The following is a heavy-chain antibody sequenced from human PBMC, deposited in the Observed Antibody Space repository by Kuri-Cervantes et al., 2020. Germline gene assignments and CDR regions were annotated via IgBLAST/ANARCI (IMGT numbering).Heavy chain of an antibody. Sequence: LSLTCAASGFTFSSYAMSWVRQAPGKGLEWVSAISGSGGSTYYADSVKGRFTISRDNAKNSLYLQMNSLTVEDTAVYYCARDRGSSGWYEMDYWGQGTLVTVSS. J-gene: IGHJ4*01. CDR1: GFTFSSYA. CDR2: ISGSGGST. CDR3: ARDRGSSGWYEMDY. V-gene: IGHV3-23*01. D-gene: IGHD6-19*01.